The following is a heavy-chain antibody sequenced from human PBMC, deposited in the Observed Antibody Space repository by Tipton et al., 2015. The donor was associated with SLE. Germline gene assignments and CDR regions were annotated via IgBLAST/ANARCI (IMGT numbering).Heavy chain of an antibody. J-gene: IGHJ3*01. Sequence: LRLSCTVSGDSITNSNYNWGWIRQSPGGGLEWIGSIYYTGSTYYSPSLKSRVTISVDTSKNLFSLNVDSVTAADTAVYFCATSVYSSNYFGSFDLWGQGTMVTVSS. CDR3: ATSVYSSNYFGSFDL. D-gene: IGHD6-13*01. V-gene: IGHV4-39*07. CDR1: GDSITNSNYN. CDR2: IYYTGST.